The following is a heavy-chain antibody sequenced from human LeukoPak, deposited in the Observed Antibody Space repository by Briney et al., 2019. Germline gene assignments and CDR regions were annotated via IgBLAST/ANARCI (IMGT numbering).Heavy chain of an antibody. V-gene: IGHV4-59*01. CDR3: ARFIIVVVPAARDYYYYMDV. J-gene: IGHJ6*03. CDR2: IYYSGST. CDR1: GGSISSYY. D-gene: IGHD2-2*01. Sequence: PSETLSLTCTVSGGSISSYYWSWIRQPPGKGLEWIGYIYYSGSTNYNPSLKSRVTISVDTSRNQFSLKLSSVTAADTAVYYCARFIIVVVPAARDYYYYMDVWGKGTTVTVSS.